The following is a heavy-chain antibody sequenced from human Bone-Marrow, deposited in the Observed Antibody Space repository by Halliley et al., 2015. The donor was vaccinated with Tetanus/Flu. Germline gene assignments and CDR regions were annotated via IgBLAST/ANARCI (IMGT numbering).Heavy chain of an antibody. CDR2: IYYSGNG. V-gene: IGHV4-59*09. Sequence: IYYSGNGQSTPPLKRRVPMSVDPSKNQFSLKLSSVTAADTAVYYCARGDYVNDGSDLYSFDPWGQGTLVTVSS. CDR3: ARGDYVNDGSDLYSFDP. D-gene: IGHD3-10*02. J-gene: IGHJ5*02.